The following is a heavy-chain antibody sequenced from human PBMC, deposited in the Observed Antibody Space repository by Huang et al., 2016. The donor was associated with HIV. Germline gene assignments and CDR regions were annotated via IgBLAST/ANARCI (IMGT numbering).Heavy chain of an antibody. J-gene: IGHJ4*02. CDR2: INRSGAST. D-gene: IGHD3-10*01. V-gene: IGHV1-46*01. CDR1: GYPFTTYH. CDR3: ARALLLFGLGSPLDF. Sequence: QVQLVQSGAEVKKTGASVKISCKASGYPFTTYHMHWVRQAPGQGLEWMGMINRSGASTRYAKTVQGRVTMTSDTSTSTVYMELSSLTPEDTAVYYCARALLLFGLGSPLDFWGQGSLVTVSS.